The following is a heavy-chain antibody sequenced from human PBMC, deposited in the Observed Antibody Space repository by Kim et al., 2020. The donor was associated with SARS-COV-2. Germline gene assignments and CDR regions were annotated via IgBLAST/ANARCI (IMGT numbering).Heavy chain of an antibody. CDR1: GFTFSSYS. Sequence: GGSLRLSCAASGFTFSSYSTNWVRQAPGKGLEWVSSISSSSSYIYYADSVKGRFTISRDNAKNSLYLQMNSLRAEDTAVYYCARVFAPDKLFYSGYDQPYFDYWGQGTLVTVSS. V-gene: IGHV3-21*01. J-gene: IGHJ4*02. CDR2: ISSSSSYI. CDR3: ARVFAPDKLFYSGYDQPYFDY. D-gene: IGHD5-12*01.